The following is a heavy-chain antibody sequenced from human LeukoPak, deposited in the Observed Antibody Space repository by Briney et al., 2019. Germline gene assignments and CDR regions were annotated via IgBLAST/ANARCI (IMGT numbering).Heavy chain of an antibody. CDR1: GYTFTSYD. J-gene: IGHJ4*02. CDR2: MNPNSGNT. Sequence: GASVKVSCKASGYTFTSYDINWVRQATGQGLEWMGWMNPNSGNTGYAQKFQGRVTMTRNTSISTAYMELSSLRSEDTAVYYCARGGELLWFGELLSPFDYWGQGTLVTVSS. CDR3: ARGGELLWFGELLSPFDY. V-gene: IGHV1-8*01. D-gene: IGHD3-10*01.